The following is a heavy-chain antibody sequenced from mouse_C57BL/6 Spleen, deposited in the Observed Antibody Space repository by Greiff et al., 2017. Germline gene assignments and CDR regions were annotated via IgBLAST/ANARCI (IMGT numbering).Heavy chain of an antibody. CDR1: GFTFSDYG. CDR2: ISSGSSTI. D-gene: IGHD4-1*01. J-gene: IGHJ2*01. Sequence: EVKLVESGGGLVKPGGSLKLSCAASGFTFSDYGMHWVRQAPEKGLEWVAYISSGSSTIYYADTVKGRFTISRDNAKNTLFLQMTSLRSEDTAMYYCATGTRFDYWGQGTTLTVSS. V-gene: IGHV5-17*01. CDR3: ATGTRFDY.